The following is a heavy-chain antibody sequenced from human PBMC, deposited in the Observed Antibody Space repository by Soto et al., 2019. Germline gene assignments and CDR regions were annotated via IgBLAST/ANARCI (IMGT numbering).Heavy chain of an antibody. CDR1: GFTFSSYE. V-gene: IGHV3-48*03. CDR2: ISSSGSTI. J-gene: IGHJ3*02. CDR3: ARVGRRITMIVVVEDAFDI. D-gene: IGHD3-22*01. Sequence: GSLRLSCTASGFTFSSYEMNWVRQAPGKGLEWVSYISSSGSTIYYADSVKGRFTISRDNAKNSLYLQMNSLRAEDTAVYYCARVGRRITMIVVVEDAFDIWGQGTIVTVSS.